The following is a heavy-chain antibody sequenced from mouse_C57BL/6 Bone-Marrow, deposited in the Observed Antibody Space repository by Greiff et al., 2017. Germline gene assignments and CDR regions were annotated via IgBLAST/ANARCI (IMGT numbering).Heavy chain of an antibody. CDR3: AGPNWDGAMDY. Sequence: QVHVKQPGAELVMPGASVKLSCKASGYTFTSYWMHWVKQRPGQGLEWIGEIDPSDSDTNYKQKFKGKSTLTVDKSSSTAYMQLSSLTSEDSAVYYCAGPNWDGAMDYWGQGTSVTVSS. CDR1: GYTFTSYW. J-gene: IGHJ4*01. CDR2: IDPSDSDT. D-gene: IGHD4-1*02. V-gene: IGHV1-69*01.